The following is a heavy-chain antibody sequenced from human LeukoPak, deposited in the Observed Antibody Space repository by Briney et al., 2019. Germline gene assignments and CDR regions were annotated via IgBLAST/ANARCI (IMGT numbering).Heavy chain of an antibody. J-gene: IGHJ3*02. CDR1: GYTFTSYD. CDR3: ARQIAAAGIGQMDAFDI. V-gene: IGHV1-8*01. Sequence: ASVKVSCKASGYTFTSYDINWVRQAIGQGLEWMGWMNPNSGNTGYAQKFQGRVTMTRNTSISTAYMELSSLRSEDTAVYYCARQIAAAGIGQMDAFDIWGQGTMVTVSS. CDR2: MNPNSGNT. D-gene: IGHD6-13*01.